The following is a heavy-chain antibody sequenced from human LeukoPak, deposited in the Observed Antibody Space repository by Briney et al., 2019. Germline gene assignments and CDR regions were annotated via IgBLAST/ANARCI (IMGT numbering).Heavy chain of an antibody. J-gene: IGHJ3*02. D-gene: IGHD2-21*01. CDR3: ARSCGGDCYPVDAFDI. CDR2: ISSSSSTI. Sequence: PGGSLRLSCAASGFTFSSYSMNWVRQAPGKGLEGVSYISSSSSTIYYADSVKGRFTISRDNAKNSLYLQMNSLRAEDTAVYYCARSCGGDCYPVDAFDIWGQGTMVTVSS. CDR1: GFTFSSYS. V-gene: IGHV3-48*01.